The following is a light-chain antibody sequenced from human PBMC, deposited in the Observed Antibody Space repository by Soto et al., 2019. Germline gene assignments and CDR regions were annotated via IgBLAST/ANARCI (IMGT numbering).Light chain of an antibody. V-gene: IGKV3-20*01. CDR3: QQYGTAPWT. CDR2: GAY. CDR1: QSVINSY. Sequence: EVGLTQSPGTLSLSSGERATLSCRASQSVINSYLAWYQQKPGQAPRLLLYGAYNRATGIPDRFSGSGSGTDFTLTISRLEPEDFAVYYCQQYGTAPWTFGQGTKVE. J-gene: IGKJ1*01.